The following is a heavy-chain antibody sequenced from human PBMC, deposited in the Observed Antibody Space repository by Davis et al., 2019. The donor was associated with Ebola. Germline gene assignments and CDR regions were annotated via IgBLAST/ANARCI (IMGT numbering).Heavy chain of an antibody. J-gene: IGHJ3*02. CDR1: GFTFSGSA. CDR3: ARSSDYYDAFDI. CDR2: IRSKANSYAT. Sequence: GESLKISCAASGFTFSGSAMHWVRQASGKGLEWVGRIRSKANSYATAYAASVKGRFTISRDDSKNTAYLQMNSLKTEDTAVYYCARSSDYYDAFDIWGQGTMVTVSS. D-gene: IGHD3-10*01. V-gene: IGHV3-73*01.